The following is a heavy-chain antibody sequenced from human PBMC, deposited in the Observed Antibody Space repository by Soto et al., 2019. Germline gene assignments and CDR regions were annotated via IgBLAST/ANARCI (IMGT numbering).Heavy chain of an antibody. V-gene: IGHV4-59*01. J-gene: IGHJ4*02. CDR2: IYYSGST. Sequence: GPGPPSETLSLTCTVSGGSISSYYWSWIRQPPGKGLEWIGYIYYSGSTNYNPSLKSRVTISVDTSKNQFSLKLSSVTAADTAVYYCARSTSVDPRIVGAYYFDYWGQGTLVTVSS. D-gene: IGHD1-26*01. CDR3: ARSTSVDPRIVGAYYFDY. CDR1: GGSISSYY.